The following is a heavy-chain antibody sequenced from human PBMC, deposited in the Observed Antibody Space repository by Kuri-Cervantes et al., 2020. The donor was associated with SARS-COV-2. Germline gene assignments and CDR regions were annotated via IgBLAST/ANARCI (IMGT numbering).Heavy chain of an antibody. J-gene: IGHJ4*02. CDR2: IRYDGSNK. CDR3: AKDTKSYDFWSGGFDY. D-gene: IGHD3-3*01. Sequence: GGSLRLSCAASGFTFSSYWMSWVRQAPGKGLEWVAFIRYDGSNKYYADSVKGRFTISRDNAKNSLYLQMNSLRAEDMALYYCAKDTKSYDFWSGGFDYWGQGTLVTVSS. V-gene: IGHV3-30*02. CDR1: GFTFSSYW.